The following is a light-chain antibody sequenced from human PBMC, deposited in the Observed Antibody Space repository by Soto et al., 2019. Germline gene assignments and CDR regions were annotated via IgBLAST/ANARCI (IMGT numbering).Light chain of an antibody. V-gene: IGLV2-23*01. J-gene: IGLJ2*01. CDR2: EGT. Sequence: QPVLTQPASVSGSPGQSITVSCTGTTSDVGRYNLVSWYQHHPGKAPKLMIYEGTERPSGVSNRFSGSKSGNTASLTISGLQAEDEADYYCCSYAGSSTVVFGGGTKLTVL. CDR1: TSDVGRYNL. CDR3: CSYAGSSTVV.